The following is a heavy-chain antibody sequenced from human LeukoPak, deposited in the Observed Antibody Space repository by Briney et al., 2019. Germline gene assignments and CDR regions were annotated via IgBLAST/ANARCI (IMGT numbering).Heavy chain of an antibody. Sequence: PGGSLRLSCAASGFTFSSYSMNWVRQAPGKGLEWVSSISSSSSYIYYADSVKGRFTISRDNAKNSLYLQMNSLRAEDTAVYYCARATTYYYGSSGSDAFDIWGQGTMVTVSS. CDR3: ARATTYYYGSSGSDAFDI. V-gene: IGHV3-21*01. J-gene: IGHJ3*02. CDR2: ISSSSSYI. CDR1: GFTFSSYS. D-gene: IGHD3-22*01.